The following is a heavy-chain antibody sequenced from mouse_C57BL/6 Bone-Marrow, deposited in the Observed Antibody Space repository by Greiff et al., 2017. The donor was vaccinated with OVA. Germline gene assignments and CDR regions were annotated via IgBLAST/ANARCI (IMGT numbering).Heavy chain of an antibody. V-gene: IGHV1-64*01. CDR1: GYTFTSYW. CDR2: IHPNSGST. D-gene: IGHD1-1*01. Sequence: QVQLQQSGAELVKPGASVKLSCKASGYTFTSYWMHWVKQRPGQGLEWIGMIHPNSGSTNYNEKFKSKATLTVDKSSSTAYMQLSSLTSEDSAVYYCARSAPYYGSSPSAMDYWGQGTSVTVSS. CDR3: ARSAPYYGSSPSAMDY. J-gene: IGHJ4*01.